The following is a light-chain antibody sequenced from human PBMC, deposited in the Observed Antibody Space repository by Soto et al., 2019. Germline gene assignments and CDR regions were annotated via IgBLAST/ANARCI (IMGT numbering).Light chain of an antibody. CDR1: QNISNF. CDR2: GAS. Sequence: DIQMTQSPSSLSASVGDRVTITCRASQNISNFLNWYQQKPGKAPKLLIYGASSLQSGVPSRFSGSGSGTEFTLTISSLQSEDFAVYYCQQYNNWPPYTFGQGTKLEIK. V-gene: IGKV1-39*01. CDR3: QQYNNWPPYT. J-gene: IGKJ2*01.